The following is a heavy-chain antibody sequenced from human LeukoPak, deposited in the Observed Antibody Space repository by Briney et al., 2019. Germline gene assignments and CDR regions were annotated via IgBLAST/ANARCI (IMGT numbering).Heavy chain of an antibody. CDR1: GGTFSSYA. J-gene: IGHJ4*02. V-gene: IGHV1-69*05. D-gene: IGHD2-21*02. CDR3: ARGIVVVTAMPRTTFDY. CDR2: IIPIFGTA. Sequence: SVKVSCKASGGTFSSYAISWVRQAPGQGLEWMGGIIPIFGTANYAQKFQGRVTITTDESTSTAYMELSSLRSEDTAVYYCARGIVVVTAMPRTTFDYWGQGTLVTVSS.